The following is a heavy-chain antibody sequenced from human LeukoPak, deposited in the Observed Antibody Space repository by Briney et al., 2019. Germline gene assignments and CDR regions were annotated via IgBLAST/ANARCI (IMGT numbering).Heavy chain of an antibody. CDR2: ISSSDSTI. J-gene: IGHJ4*02. Sequence: CLSLSCAASGFTFSSYEMNCVRQAPGKGLEWVSYISSSDSTIYYADSVKGRFTISRDNAKNSLYLQMNSLRAEDTAVYYCAREHNKLWHTGFDYWGQGTLVTVSS. V-gene: IGHV3-48*03. CDR1: GFTFSSYE. CDR3: AREHNKLWHTGFDY. D-gene: IGHD2-21*01.